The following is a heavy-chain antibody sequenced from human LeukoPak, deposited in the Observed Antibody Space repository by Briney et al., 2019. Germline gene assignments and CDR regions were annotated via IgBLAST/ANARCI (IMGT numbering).Heavy chain of an antibody. Sequence: GGSLRLSCAASGFTFDDYSMHWVRQAPGKGLEWVSGISWNGGSIGYADSVKGRFTISRDNAKNSLYLQMNSLRAEDTAVYYCARDKYYGSGSYLIDYWGQGTLVTVSS. CDR1: GFTFDDYS. CDR3: ARDKYYGSGSYLIDY. CDR2: ISWNGGSI. D-gene: IGHD3-10*01. J-gene: IGHJ4*02. V-gene: IGHV3-9*01.